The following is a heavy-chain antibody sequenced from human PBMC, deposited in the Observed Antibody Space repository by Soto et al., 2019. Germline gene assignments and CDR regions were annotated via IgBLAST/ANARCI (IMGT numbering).Heavy chain of an antibody. D-gene: IGHD5-18*01. CDR2: ILGGGAST. J-gene: IGHJ6*02. CDR3: ARFIHTAMVPDYYYYYGMDV. CDR1: GVTFSTYV. V-gene: IGHV3-23*01. Sequence: GGSLRLSCAASGVTFSTYVMNWVRQAPGQGLEWVSSILGGGASTYYADSVRGRFTISRDNSKNTLYLQMNSLRAEDTAVYYCARFIHTAMVPDYYYYYGMDVWGQGTTVTVSS.